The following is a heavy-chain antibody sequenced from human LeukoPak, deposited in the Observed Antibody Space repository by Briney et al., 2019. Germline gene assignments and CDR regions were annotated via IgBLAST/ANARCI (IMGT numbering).Heavy chain of an antibody. Sequence: ASVTVSCKASGYTFTSYGISWVRQAPGQGPEWMGWISGYNGKTNNAQKFQGGVTMTTDTSTSTAYMELRSLRSDDTAVYYCARDDSARSGYPRYWGQGTLVTVSS. D-gene: IGHD3-3*01. CDR2: ISGYNGKT. V-gene: IGHV1-18*01. CDR3: ARDDSARSGYPRY. J-gene: IGHJ4*02. CDR1: GYTFTSYG.